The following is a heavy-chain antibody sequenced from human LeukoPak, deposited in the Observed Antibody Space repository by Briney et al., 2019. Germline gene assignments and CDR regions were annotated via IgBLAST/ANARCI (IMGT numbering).Heavy chain of an antibody. CDR1: GFTFRHYA. J-gene: IGHJ4*02. Sequence: GGSLRLSCAASGFTFRHYAVHWVRQAPGRGLEWVAVLSFDGAHKYYAESVKGRFTISKDNSNNTLFLQMDSLRLEDTALYYCVRARAGGLDYWGQGTLVTVSS. D-gene: IGHD3-16*01. CDR2: LSFDGAHK. V-gene: IGHV3-30*04. CDR3: VRARAGGLDY.